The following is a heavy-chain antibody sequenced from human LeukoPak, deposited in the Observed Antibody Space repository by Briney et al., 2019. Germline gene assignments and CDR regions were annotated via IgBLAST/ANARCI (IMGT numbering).Heavy chain of an antibody. J-gene: IGHJ5*02. CDR1: GFTFSSYE. CDR2: ISSSGSTI. D-gene: IGHD1-26*01. V-gene: IGHV3-48*03. Sequence: GGSLRLSCAASGFTFSSYEMNWVRQAPGKGLEWVSYISSSGSTIYYADSVKGRFTISRDNAKNSLYLQMNSLRAEDTAVYYCARAGGGRSPDWFDPWGQGTLVTVSS. CDR3: ARAGGGRSPDWFDP.